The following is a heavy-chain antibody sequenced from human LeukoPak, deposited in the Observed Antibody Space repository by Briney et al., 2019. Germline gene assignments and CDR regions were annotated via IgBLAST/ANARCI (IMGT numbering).Heavy chain of an antibody. CDR2: INPSGGTT. D-gene: IGHD1-26*01. CDR1: GYTFTSYH. Sequence: GASVKVSCKASGYTFTSYHMHWVRQAPGQGLEWMGIINPSGGTTNYAQKFRGRVTMTRDMSTSTVYMELRSLRSDDTAVYYCARDSKSESGSHAFFDYWGQGTLVTVSS. CDR3: ARDSKSESGSHAFFDY. V-gene: IGHV1-46*01. J-gene: IGHJ4*02.